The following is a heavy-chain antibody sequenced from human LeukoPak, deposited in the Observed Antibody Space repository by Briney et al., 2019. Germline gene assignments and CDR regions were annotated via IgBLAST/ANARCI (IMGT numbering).Heavy chain of an antibody. Sequence: ASVKVSCKASGGTFSSYTISRVRQAPGQGLEWMGRIIPILGIANYAQKFQGRVTITADKSTSTAYMELSSLRSEDTAVYYCARDSTMSRDCSSTSCRYYYYYYGMDVWGQGTTVTVSS. D-gene: IGHD2-2*01. CDR1: GGTFSSYT. CDR2: IIPILGIA. CDR3: ARDSTMSRDCSSTSCRYYYYYYGMDV. V-gene: IGHV1-69*04. J-gene: IGHJ6*02.